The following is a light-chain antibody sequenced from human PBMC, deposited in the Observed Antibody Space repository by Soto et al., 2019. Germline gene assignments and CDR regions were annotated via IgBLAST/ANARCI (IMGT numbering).Light chain of an antibody. J-gene: IGLJ2*01. CDR1: SIDLGSYAR. V-gene: IGLV2-23*01. CDR2: EGT. Sequence: QSALTQPASVSGSPGQSITISCTGTSIDLGSYARVSWYQQHPGKAPKLMIYEGTKRPSGVSNRFSGSTSVNTAPLTISGLQAEDEADSHCCSSAGPYVVFGGGTKLTVL. CDR3: CSSAGPYVV.